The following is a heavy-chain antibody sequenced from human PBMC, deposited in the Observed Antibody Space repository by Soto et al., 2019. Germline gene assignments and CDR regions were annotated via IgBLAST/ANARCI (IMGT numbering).Heavy chain of an antibody. CDR3: VKDESINWYSGHFRH. V-gene: IGHV3-9*01. J-gene: IGHJ1*01. Sequence: EVQLVESGGGLVQPGRSLRLSCAASGFTFDDYAMHWVRQVPGKGLEWVSGINWNNGSIGYADSVKGRFAISRDNAKNSLHLQMNSLRAEDTAFYYCVKDESINWYSGHFRHWGQGTLVTVSS. CDR2: INWNNGSI. CDR1: GFTFDDYA. D-gene: IGHD6-13*01.